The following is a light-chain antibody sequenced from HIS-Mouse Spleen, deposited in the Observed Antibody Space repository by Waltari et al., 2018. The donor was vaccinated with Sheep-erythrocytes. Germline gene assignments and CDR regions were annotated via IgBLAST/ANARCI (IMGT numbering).Light chain of an antibody. Sequence: SYELTQPPSVSVSPGQTASITCSGDKLGDKYACWYQQKPGQSPVLVIYQDSKRPSGLPEGFSACNTGNTATLTISGSQAMDEADYYCQAWDSSTAWNVVFGGGTKLTVL. CDR3: QAWDSSTAWNVV. J-gene: IGLJ2*01. CDR1: KLGDKY. CDR2: QDS. V-gene: IGLV3-1*01.